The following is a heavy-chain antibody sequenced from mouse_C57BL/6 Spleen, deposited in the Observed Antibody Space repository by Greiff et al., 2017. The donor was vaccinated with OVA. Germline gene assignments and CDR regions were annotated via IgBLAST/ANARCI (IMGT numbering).Heavy chain of an antibody. CDR2: LSYDGSN. Sequence: EVKLMESGPGLVKPSQSLSLTCSVTGYSITSGYYWNWIRQFPGNKLEWMGYLSYDGSNKYNPSLKNRISITRDTSKHQLFLKLNSGTTEDTATYYCAREGYYSNFYWYFDVWGTGTTVTVSS. CDR1: GYSITSGYY. D-gene: IGHD2-5*01. V-gene: IGHV3-6*01. CDR3: AREGYYSNFYWYFDV. J-gene: IGHJ1*03.